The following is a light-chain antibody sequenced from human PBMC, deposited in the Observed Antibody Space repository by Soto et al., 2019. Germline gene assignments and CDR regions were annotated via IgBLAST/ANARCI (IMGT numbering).Light chain of an antibody. J-gene: IGKJ1*01. CDR2: GAS. Sequence: EVMMTQSPATLSVSPGERATLSCRASQSVSSNLAWYQQKPGQAPRLLIYGASTRATGIPARLSGSGSGTEFTLTISSLQSEDFAVYYCQQYNNWQTFGQGTKVDNK. V-gene: IGKV3-15*01. CDR3: QQYNNWQT. CDR1: QSVSSN.